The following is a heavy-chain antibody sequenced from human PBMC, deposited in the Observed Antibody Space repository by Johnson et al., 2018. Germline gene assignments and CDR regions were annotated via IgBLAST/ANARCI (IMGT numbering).Heavy chain of an antibody. CDR3: TTRKGH. J-gene: IGHJ1*01. Sequence: AAPVKGRFTISRDDSKNTLYLQMNSLKTEDTAVYYCTTRKGHWGQGTLVTVSS. V-gene: IGHV3-15*01.